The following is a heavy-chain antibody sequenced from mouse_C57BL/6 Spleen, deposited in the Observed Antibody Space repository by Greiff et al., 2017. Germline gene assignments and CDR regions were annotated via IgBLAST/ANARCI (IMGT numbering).Heavy chain of an antibody. CDR1: GYTFTNYW. D-gene: IGHD1-1*01. J-gene: IGHJ4*01. CDR3: AREENYGSYAMDY. V-gene: IGHV1-63*01. Sequence: QVQLQQSGAELVRPGTSVKMSCKASGYTFTNYWIGWAKQRPGHGLEWIGDIYPGGGYTNYNEKFKGKATLTADKSSSTAYMQFSSLTSEDSAIYYCAREENYGSYAMDYWGQGTSVTVSS. CDR2: IYPGGGYT.